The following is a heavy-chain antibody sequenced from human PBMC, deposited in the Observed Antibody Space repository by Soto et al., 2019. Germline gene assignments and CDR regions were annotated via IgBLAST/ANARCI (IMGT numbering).Heavy chain of an antibody. Sequence: GESLKISCRGFGYIFTNYWIGWVRQMPGKGLEWMGIIYPGDSATRYSPSFKGQVTISDDKSISTAYLQWSSLKASDTAMYYCARHEPESNSCWQFDFWGQGTLVTVSS. CDR3: ARHEPESNSCWQFDF. CDR1: GYIFTNYW. V-gene: IGHV5-51*01. J-gene: IGHJ4*02. D-gene: IGHD2-15*01. CDR2: IYPGDSAT.